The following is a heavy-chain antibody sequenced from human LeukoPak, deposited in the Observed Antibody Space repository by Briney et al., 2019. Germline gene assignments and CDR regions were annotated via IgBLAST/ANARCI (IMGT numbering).Heavy chain of an antibody. CDR2: INPNSGGT. V-gene: IGHV1-2*02. D-gene: IGHD1-7*01. Sequence: GASVKVSCKASGYTFTGYYMHWVRQAPGQGLEWMGWINPNSGGTNYAQKFQGRVTMTRDTSISTAYMELSSLRSEDTAVYYCARVLELRGYYGMDVWGQGTTVTVSS. CDR1: GYTFTGYY. CDR3: ARVLELRGYYGMDV. J-gene: IGHJ6*02.